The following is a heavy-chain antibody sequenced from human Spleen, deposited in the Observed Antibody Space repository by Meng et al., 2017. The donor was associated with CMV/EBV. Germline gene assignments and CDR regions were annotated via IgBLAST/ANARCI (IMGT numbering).Heavy chain of an antibody. CDR1: GFDFSSYR. CDR3: AKGLKVRNKTGYYFDY. D-gene: IGHD3-9*01. V-gene: IGHV3-33*06. Sequence: GFDFSSYRLNWVLPAPGKGLECVAVIWFDGNIKDYATSVKGRFTISRDNPNKILYLQMNSLRVEDTAVYYCAKGLKVRNKTGYYFDYWGQGALVTVSS. J-gene: IGHJ4*02. CDR2: IWFDGNIK.